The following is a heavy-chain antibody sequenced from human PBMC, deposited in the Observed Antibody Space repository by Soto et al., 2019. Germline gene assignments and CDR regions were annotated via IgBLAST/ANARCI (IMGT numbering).Heavy chain of an antibody. CDR2: IYYSGST. D-gene: IGHD4-17*01. CDR1: GGSISSSSYY. J-gene: IGHJ6*02. CDR3: AGDLTTVVTLVWEGDYYYGMDV. Sequence: QLQLQESGPGLVKPSETLSLTCTVSGGSISSSSYYWGWIRQPPGKGLEWIGSIYYSGSTYYNPSLKSRVTISVDTSKNQFSLKLSSVTAADTAVYYCAGDLTTVVTLVWEGDYYYGMDVWGQGTTVTVSS. V-gene: IGHV4-39*01.